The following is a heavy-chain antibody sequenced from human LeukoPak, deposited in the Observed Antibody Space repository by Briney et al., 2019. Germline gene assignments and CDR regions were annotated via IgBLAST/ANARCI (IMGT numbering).Heavy chain of an antibody. CDR2: INPNSGGT. CDR1: GYTFTGYY. V-gene: IGHV1-2*02. Sequence: ASVKVSCKASGYTFTGYYIHWVRQAPGQGLEWMGWINPNSGGTNYAQKFQGRVTMTRDTSISTAYMELSRLRSDDTAVYYCARDQRVKQSPPDYWGQGTLVTVSS. D-gene: IGHD6-19*01. J-gene: IGHJ4*02. CDR3: ARDQRVKQSPPDY.